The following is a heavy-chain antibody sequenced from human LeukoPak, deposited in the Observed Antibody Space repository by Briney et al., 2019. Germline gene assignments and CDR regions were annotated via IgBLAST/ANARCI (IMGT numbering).Heavy chain of an antibody. CDR3: AKGNRWELPIAS. D-gene: IGHD1-26*01. CDR1: GFTFSTYA. CDR2: ISGSGGST. J-gene: IGHJ4*02. Sequence: GGSLRLSCAASGFTFSTYAMSWVRQAPGRGLEWVSAISGSGGSTYYADSVKGRFTISRDNSKNTLSLQMNSLRAEDTAVYYCAKGNRWELPIASWGQGTLVTVSS. V-gene: IGHV3-23*01.